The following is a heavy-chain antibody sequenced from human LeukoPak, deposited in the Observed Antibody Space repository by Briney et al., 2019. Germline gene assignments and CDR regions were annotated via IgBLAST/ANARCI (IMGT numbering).Heavy chain of an antibody. CDR2: ISSSGSTI. CDR1: GFTFSSYE. J-gene: IGHJ4*02. CDR3: ARYYDILTGLDY. D-gene: IGHD3-9*01. Sequence: PGGSLRLSCAASGFTFSSYEMNWVRQAPGKGLEWVSYISSSGSTIYYADSVKGRFTISRDNAKNSLYLQMNSLRAEDTAVYYCARYYDILTGLDYWGQGTLVTVSS. V-gene: IGHV3-48*03.